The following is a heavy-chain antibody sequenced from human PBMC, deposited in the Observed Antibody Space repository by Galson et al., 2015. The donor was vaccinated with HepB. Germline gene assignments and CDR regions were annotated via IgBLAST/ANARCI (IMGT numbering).Heavy chain of an antibody. V-gene: IGHV3-30*04. CDR2: ISYDGSNK. Sequence: SLRLSCAASGFTFSSYAMHWVRQAPGKGLEWVAVISYDGSNKYYADSVKGRFTISRDNSKNTLYLQMNSLRAEDTAVYYCATDSSGYYIDYWGQGTLVTVSS. D-gene: IGHD3-22*01. CDR3: ATDSSGYYIDY. J-gene: IGHJ4*02. CDR1: GFTFSSYA.